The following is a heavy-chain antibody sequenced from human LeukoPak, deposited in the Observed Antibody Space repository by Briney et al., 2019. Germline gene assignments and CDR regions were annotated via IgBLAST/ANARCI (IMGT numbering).Heavy chain of an antibody. CDR1: GFTFSRYG. CDR2: IWYDGSNK. CDR3: ARDSYSGSYLFDY. D-gene: IGHD1-26*01. V-gene: IGHV3-33*01. Sequence: GGSLRLSCAASGFTFSRYGMHWVRQAPGKGLEWVAVIWYDGSNKYYADSVKGRFTISRDNSKNTLYLQMNSLRAEDTAVYYCARDSYSGSYLFDYWGQGTLVTVSS. J-gene: IGHJ4*02.